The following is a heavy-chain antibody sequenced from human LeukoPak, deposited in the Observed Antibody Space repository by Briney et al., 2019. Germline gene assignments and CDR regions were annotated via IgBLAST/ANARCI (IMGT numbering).Heavy chain of an antibody. D-gene: IGHD6-19*01. CDR1: GYTFTGYY. Sequence: ASVKVSCKASGYTFTGYYIHRVRQAPGQGLEWMGWINPNSCGTNSAQKFQGRVTLTRDTSISTAYLELSSLRSDDTAVYYCARDLGSGWIIVDYWGQGTLVTVSS. CDR3: ARDLGSGWIIVDY. CDR2: INPNSCGT. J-gene: IGHJ4*02. V-gene: IGHV1-2*02.